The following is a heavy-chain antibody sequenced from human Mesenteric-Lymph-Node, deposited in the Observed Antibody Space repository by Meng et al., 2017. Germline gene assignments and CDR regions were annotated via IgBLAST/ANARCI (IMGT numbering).Heavy chain of an antibody. V-gene: IGHV3-11*04. CDR2: VSPTSGSL. CDR3: ARDHGSLNWFDP. D-gene: IGHD6-25*01. J-gene: IGHJ5*02. Sequence: VQLAESGGGVVTAGRSLRLSCPASGFTFSDYYMTGIRQPPGQGLEWLASVSPTSGSLYFADSVKGRFSISRDNAKNSVSLQMTRLRVEDTAVYYCARDHGSLNWFDPWGQGTLVTVSS. CDR1: GFTFSDYY.